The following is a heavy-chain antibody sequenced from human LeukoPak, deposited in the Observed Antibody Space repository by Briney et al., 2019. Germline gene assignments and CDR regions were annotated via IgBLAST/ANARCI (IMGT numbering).Heavy chain of an antibody. D-gene: IGHD5-24*01. CDR3: ARTTRVAPDGRAEYFQH. CDR2: KSDGGRD. CDR1: GGSIRSYY. J-gene: IGHJ1*01. V-gene: IGHV4-59*01. Sequence: KASETLSLTCTVSGGSIRSYYWSWIRQPPGKGLEWIGYKSDGGRDLYNPSLKSRVTISVDASEKQFSLSLRSVTAADTAMYYCARTTRVAPDGRAEYFQHWGQGTLVIVSS.